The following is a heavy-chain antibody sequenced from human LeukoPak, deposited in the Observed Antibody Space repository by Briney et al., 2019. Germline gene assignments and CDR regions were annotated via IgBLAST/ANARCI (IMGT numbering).Heavy chain of an antibody. CDR1: GGSISSGGYY. D-gene: IGHD2-8*01. Sequence: PSETLPLTCTVSGGSISSGGYYWSWIRQHPGKGLEWIGYIYYSGSTYYNPSLKSRVTISVDTSKNQFSLKLSSVTAADTAVYYCARTSLQYVDFDYWGQGTLVTVSS. J-gene: IGHJ4*02. V-gene: IGHV4-31*03. CDR2: IYYSGST. CDR3: ARTSLQYVDFDY.